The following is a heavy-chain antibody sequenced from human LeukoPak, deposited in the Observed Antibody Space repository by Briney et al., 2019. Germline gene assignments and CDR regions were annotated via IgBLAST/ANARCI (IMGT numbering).Heavy chain of an antibody. CDR3: ARDLNIGRYQPLFV. D-gene: IGHD2-2*01. CDR2: IIPILGIA. J-gene: IGHJ6*04. V-gene: IGHV1-69*04. Sequence: ASVKVSCKASGGTFSSYAISWVRQAPGQGLEWMGRIIPILGIANYAQKFQGRVTITADKSTSTAYMELSSLRSEDTAVYYCARDLNIGRYQPLFVWGKGTTVTVSS. CDR1: GGTFSSYA.